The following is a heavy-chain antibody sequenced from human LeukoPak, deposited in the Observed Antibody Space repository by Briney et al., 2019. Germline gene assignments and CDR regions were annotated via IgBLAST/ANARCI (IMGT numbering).Heavy chain of an antibody. CDR2: INPNSGGT. CDR3: ARDLHRVVVRGVPHYYYYMDV. Sequence: ASVKVSCKASRYTFTGYYMHWVRQAPGQGLEWMGWINPNSGGTNYAQKFQGRVTMTRDTSISTAYMELSRLRSDDTAVYYCARDLHRVVVRGVPHYYYYMDVWGKGTTVTISS. J-gene: IGHJ6*03. D-gene: IGHD3-10*01. CDR1: RYTFTGYY. V-gene: IGHV1-2*02.